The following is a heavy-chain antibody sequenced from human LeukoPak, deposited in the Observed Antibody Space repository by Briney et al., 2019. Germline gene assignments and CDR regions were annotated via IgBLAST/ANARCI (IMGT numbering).Heavy chain of an antibody. D-gene: IGHD1-7*01. J-gene: IGHJ6*02. Sequence: PGGSLRLSCAASGFTFSSYAMHWVRQAPGKGLEWVAVISYDGSNKYYADSVKGRFTISRDNSKNTLYLQMNSLRAEDTAVYYCARDPNLELLGYYYYGMDVWGQGTTVTVSS. CDR2: ISYDGSNK. V-gene: IGHV3-30-3*01. CDR1: GFTFSSYA. CDR3: ARDPNLELLGYYYYGMDV.